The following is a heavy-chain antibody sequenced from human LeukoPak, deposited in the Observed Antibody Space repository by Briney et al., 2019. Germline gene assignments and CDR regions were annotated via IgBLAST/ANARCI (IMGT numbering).Heavy chain of an antibody. D-gene: IGHD1-26*01. CDR3: AKEHIVGATVGFDY. CDR1: GFTFSSYA. CDR2: IRGSGATT. J-gene: IGHJ4*02. V-gene: IGHV3-23*01. Sequence: GGSLRLSCAASGFTFSSYAMSWVREAPGKGLEWVSSIRGSGATTYYTDSVKGRFTISRDNSKNTLYLQMNSLRAGDTAVYYCAKEHIVGATVGFDYWGQGTLVTVSS.